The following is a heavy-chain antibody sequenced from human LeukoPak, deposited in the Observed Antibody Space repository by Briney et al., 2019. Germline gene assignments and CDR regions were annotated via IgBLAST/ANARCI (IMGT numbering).Heavy chain of an antibody. CDR2: INPNSGGT. Sequence: ASVKVSCLASGYSFIGYYMYWVRQAPGQGLEWMGWINPNSGGTKYAQKFQGRVTMTRDTSISTAYMELSRLRSDDTAVYYCAKDSRYCSGGSCSTAPGAFDYWGQGTLVTVSS. D-gene: IGHD2-15*01. CDR1: GYSFIGYY. CDR3: AKDSRYCSGGSCSTAPGAFDY. V-gene: IGHV1-2*02. J-gene: IGHJ4*02.